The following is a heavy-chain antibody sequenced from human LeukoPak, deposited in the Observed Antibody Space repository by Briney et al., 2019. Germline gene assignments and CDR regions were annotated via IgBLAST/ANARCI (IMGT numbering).Heavy chain of an antibody. J-gene: IGHJ4*02. CDR3: AREIWWRFDF. Sequence: GGSLRLPCSASGFTFINQYMSWVRQAPGKGLECVAKITPDGSQKFYVDSVRGRFTISRDNSKNAVYLQLNSLRAEDTAMYYCAREIWWRFDFWCQGSLVTVSS. CDR2: ITPDGSQK. V-gene: IGHV3-7*01. D-gene: IGHD5-12*01. CDR1: GFTFINQY.